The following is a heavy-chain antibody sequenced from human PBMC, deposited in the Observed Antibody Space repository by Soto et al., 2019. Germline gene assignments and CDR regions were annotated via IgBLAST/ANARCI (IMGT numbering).Heavy chain of an antibody. CDR3: AKDLGGLYCSTTTCYLDY. V-gene: IGHV3-23*01. CDR1: GFTFSSYA. J-gene: IGHJ4*02. Sequence: GGSLRLSCAASGFTFSSYAMTWVRQAPGKGLEWVSAISGSGHSTYYGDSAKGRFTISRDNSKNTLYLQINSLRAEDTAVYFCAKDLGGLYCSTTTCYLDYWGQGTLVTVSS. CDR2: ISGSGHST. D-gene: IGHD2-2*01.